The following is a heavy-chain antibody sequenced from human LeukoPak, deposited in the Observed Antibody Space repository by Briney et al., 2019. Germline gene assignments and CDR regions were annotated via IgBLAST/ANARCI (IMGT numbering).Heavy chain of an antibody. V-gene: IGHV4-34*01. CDR1: GGSFSGYY. CDR3: ARRRIQLRFTY. CDR2: INHSGST. Sequence: SETLSLTCAVYGGSFSGYYWSWIRQPPGKGLEWIGEINHSGSTNYNPSLKSRVTISVDTSKNQFSLKLSSVTAADTAVYYCARRRIQLRFTYWGQGTLVTVSS. J-gene: IGHJ4*02. D-gene: IGHD5-18*01.